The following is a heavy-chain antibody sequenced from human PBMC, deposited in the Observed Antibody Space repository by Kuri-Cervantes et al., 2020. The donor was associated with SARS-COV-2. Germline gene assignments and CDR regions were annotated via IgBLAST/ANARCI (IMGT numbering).Heavy chain of an antibody. D-gene: IGHD3-22*01. V-gene: IGHV1-46*01. Sequence: ASVKVSCKASGYTFTSYYMHWVRQAPGQGLEWMGIINPSGGSTSYAQKFQGRVTMTRDTSTSTVYMELSSLRSADTAVYYCARVVDYYDSSGYYYAHFDYWGQGTLVTVSS. J-gene: IGHJ4*02. CDR2: INPSGGST. CDR1: GYTFTSYY. CDR3: ARVVDYYDSSGYYYAHFDY.